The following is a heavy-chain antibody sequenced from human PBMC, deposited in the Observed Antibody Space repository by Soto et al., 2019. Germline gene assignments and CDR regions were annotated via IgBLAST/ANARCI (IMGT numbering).Heavy chain of an antibody. D-gene: IGHD1-26*01. J-gene: IGHJ5*02. Sequence: SETLSLTCTVSGASISSYYWSWIRQPPGKGLEWIAYIYNTGTTKYNPSLKSRVTISEDTSKNQFSLKLTSVTAADTAVYYCVNLPTWGATTFAPWGQGTLVTVSS. V-gene: IGHV4-4*08. CDR1: GASISSYY. CDR3: VNLPTWGATTFAP. CDR2: IYNTGTT.